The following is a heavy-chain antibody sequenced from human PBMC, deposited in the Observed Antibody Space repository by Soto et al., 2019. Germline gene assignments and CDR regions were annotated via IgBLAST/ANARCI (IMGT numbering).Heavy chain of an antibody. V-gene: IGHV1-69*13. CDR3: ARGMAAADNWFDP. Sequence: SVKVSCKASGGTFSSYAISWVRQAPGQGLEWMGGIIPIFGTANYAQKFQGRVTITADESTSTAYMELSSLRSEDTAVYYCARGMAAADNWFDPWGQGTLVTVSS. J-gene: IGHJ5*02. D-gene: IGHD6-13*01. CDR1: GGTFSSYA. CDR2: IIPIFGTA.